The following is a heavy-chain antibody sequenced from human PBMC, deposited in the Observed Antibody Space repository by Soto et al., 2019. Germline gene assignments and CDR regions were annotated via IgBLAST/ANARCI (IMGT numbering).Heavy chain of an antibody. J-gene: IGHJ6*02. Sequence: SETLSLTCTVSGGSFSNYYWNWIRQPPGKGLEWIGYIYYSGSTNYNPSLKSRVTISVDTSKNQFSLKLSSVTAADTAVYYCAINPKYSNYDEPRFLYGMDVWGQGTTVTVSS. CDR1: GGSFSNYY. V-gene: IGHV4-59*12. CDR2: IYYSGST. D-gene: IGHD4-4*01. CDR3: AINPKYSNYDEPRFLYGMDV.